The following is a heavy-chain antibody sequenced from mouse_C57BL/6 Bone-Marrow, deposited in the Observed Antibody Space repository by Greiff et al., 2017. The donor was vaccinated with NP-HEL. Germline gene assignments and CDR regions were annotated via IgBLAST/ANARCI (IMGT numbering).Heavy chain of an antibody. Sequence: QVQLQQPGAELVKPGASVKLSCKASGYTFTSYWMHWVKQRPGQGLEWIGMIHPNSGSTNYNEKFKSKATLTVDNSSSTAYMQLSSLTSEDAAVYYCARPPLLRYVYFDYWGQGTTLTVSS. J-gene: IGHJ2*01. D-gene: IGHD1-1*01. CDR2: IHPNSGST. CDR1: GYTFTSYW. V-gene: IGHV1-64*01. CDR3: ARPPLLRYVYFDY.